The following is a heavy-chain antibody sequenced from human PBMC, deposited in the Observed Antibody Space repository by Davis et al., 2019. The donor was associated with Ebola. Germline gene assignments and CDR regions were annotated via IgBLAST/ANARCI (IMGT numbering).Heavy chain of an antibody. CDR2: IRSKANSYAT. Sequence: PGGSLRLSCAPSGFTFSGSAMHWVRQASGKGLEWVGRIRSKANSYATAYAASVKGRFTISRDDSKNTAYLQMNSLKTEDPAVYYCTARIAAAGTANYYYGMDVWGQGTTVTVSS. V-gene: IGHV3-73*01. D-gene: IGHD6-13*01. CDR3: TARIAAAGTANYYYGMDV. CDR1: GFTFSGSA. J-gene: IGHJ6*02.